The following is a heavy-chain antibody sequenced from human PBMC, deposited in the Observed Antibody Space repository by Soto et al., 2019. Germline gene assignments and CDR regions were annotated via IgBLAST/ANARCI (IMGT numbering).Heavy chain of an antibody. CDR3: AKDQPKDSSSWYRSRFVIYYYYGMDV. CDR1: GFTFSSYG. CDR2: ISYDGSNK. Sequence: QVQLVESGGGVVQPGRSLRLSCAASGFTFSSYGMHWVRQAPGKGLEWVAVISYDGSNKYYADSVKGRFTISRDNSKNTLYLQMNSLRAEDTAVYYCAKDQPKDSSSWYRSRFVIYYYYGMDVWGQGTTVTVSS. D-gene: IGHD6-13*01. J-gene: IGHJ6*02. V-gene: IGHV3-30*18.